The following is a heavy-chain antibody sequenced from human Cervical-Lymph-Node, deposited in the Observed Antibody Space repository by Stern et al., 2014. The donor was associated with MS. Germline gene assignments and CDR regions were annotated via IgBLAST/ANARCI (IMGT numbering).Heavy chain of an antibody. V-gene: IGHV4-31*03. Sequence: VQLVESGPGLVKPSQTLSLTCTVSGDSITSGGHYWSWIRQHPGKGLEWIGYIYNSGAPFYNPSLKGRVTISLDTSKNQFSLQLSSVTAADTAIYYCASRWSGTYYGQNWFDPWGQGMLVTVST. CDR3: ASRWSGTYYGQNWFDP. CDR1: GDSITSGGHY. J-gene: IGHJ5*02. CDR2: IYNSGAP. D-gene: IGHD1-26*01.